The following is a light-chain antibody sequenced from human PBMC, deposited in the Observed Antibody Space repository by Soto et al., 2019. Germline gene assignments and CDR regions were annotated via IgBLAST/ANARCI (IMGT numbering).Light chain of an antibody. V-gene: IGKV1-5*01. J-gene: IGKJ5*01. CDR1: QSISSW. Sequence: DIQMTQSPSTLSASVGDRVTITCRASQSISSWLAWYQQEPGKAPKLLIYDASSLESGVPSRFSGSGSGTEFTLTISSLKPDDFATYYCQQYNTYSTFGQGTRLEIK. CDR3: QQYNTYST. CDR2: DAS.